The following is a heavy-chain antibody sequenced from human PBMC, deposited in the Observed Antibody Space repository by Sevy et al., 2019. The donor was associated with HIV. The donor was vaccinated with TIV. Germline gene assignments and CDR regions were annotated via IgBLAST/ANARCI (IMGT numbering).Heavy chain of an antibody. D-gene: IGHD6-6*01. V-gene: IGHV3-11*01. Sequence: GGSLRLSCAASGFTFSDYYINWIRQAPGKGLEWVSYISSSGGTIYYGNSVKGRFTIPRDNAKNSLYLQMNSLRAEDTAVYYCAREDIADRHFDYWGQGTLVTVSS. CDR2: ISSSGGTI. J-gene: IGHJ4*02. CDR3: AREDIADRHFDY. CDR1: GFTFSDYY.